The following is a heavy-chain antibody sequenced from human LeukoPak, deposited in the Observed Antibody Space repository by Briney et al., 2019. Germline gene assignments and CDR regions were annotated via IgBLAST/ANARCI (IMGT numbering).Heavy chain of an antibody. Sequence: ASVKVSCKVSGYTLTELSMHWVRQAPGKGLEWMGGFDPEDGETIYAQKFQGRVTMTEDTSTDTAYMELSSLRSEDTAVYYCARESRGTVTKGVYWYFDLWGRGTLVTVSS. CDR1: GYTLTELS. V-gene: IGHV1-24*01. CDR3: ARESRGTVTKGVYWYFDL. D-gene: IGHD4-17*01. J-gene: IGHJ2*01. CDR2: FDPEDGET.